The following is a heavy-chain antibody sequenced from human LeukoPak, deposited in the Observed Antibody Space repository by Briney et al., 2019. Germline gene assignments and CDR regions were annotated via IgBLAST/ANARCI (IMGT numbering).Heavy chain of an antibody. Sequence: PGGSLRLSCAVTGFTVSSNYLSWVRQAPGKGLEWVSIIYSDGSTYNADSVKGRFTISRDNSKNTLYLQMNSLRVEDTAVYYCAGRPSVTTFFPYWGQGTLVTVSS. J-gene: IGHJ4*02. CDR2: IYSDGST. CDR3: AGRPSVTTFFPY. V-gene: IGHV3-53*01. CDR1: GFTVSSNY. D-gene: IGHD4-17*01.